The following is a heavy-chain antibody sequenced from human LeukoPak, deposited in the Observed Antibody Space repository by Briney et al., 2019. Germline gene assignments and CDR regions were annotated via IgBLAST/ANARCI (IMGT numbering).Heavy chain of an antibody. CDR3: AKGKTGGYYYYYMDV. V-gene: IGHV3-23*01. CDR2: IGGSGGST. J-gene: IGHJ6*03. Sequence: HPGGSLRLSCAASGFTFSSYAMSWVRQAPGKGLEWVPAIGGSGGSTYYADSVKGRFTISRDNSKNTLYLQMNSLRAEDTAVYYCAKGKTGGYYYYYMDVWGKGTTVTVSS. D-gene: IGHD1-1*01. CDR1: GFTFSSYA.